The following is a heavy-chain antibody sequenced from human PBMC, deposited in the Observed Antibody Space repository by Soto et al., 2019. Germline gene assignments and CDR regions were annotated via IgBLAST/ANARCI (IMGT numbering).Heavy chain of an antibody. Sequence: GESLKIACQTSGYTFTNYWIGWVRQMPGGGLEWLGLILPRDFDVRHSPSFAGQVTISADRSTATAFLQWRSREASDSALDFCARVVSLLQPMDAWGQGTPVTVSS. J-gene: IGHJ5*02. D-gene: IGHD2-15*01. CDR3: ARVVSLLQPMDA. CDR1: GYTFTNYW. V-gene: IGHV5-51*01. CDR2: ILPRDFDV.